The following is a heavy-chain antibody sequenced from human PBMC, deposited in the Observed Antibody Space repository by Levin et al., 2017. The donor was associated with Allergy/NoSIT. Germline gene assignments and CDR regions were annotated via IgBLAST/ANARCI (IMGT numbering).Heavy chain of an antibody. J-gene: IGHJ4*02. D-gene: IGHD3-22*01. CDR2: IIPIFGTA. CDR1: GGTFSSYA. Sequence: AASVKVSCKASGGTFSSYAISWVRQAPGQGLEWMGGIIPIFGTANYAQKFQGRVTITADESTSTAYMELSSLRSEDTAVYYCARTREAMIVVPPGYWGQGTLVTVSS. V-gene: IGHV1-69*13. CDR3: ARTREAMIVVPPGY.